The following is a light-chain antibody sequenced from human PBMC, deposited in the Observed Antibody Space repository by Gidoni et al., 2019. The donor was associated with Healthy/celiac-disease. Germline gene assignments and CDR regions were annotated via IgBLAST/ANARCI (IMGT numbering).Light chain of an antibody. CDR3: QQRSNWPT. Sequence: EIVLTQSPATLSLPPGERATLSCRASQSVSSYLAWYQQKPGQAPRLLIYDAPNRATGIPARFSGSGSGTDFTLTISSLEPEDFAVYYCQQRSNWPTFGGGTKVEIK. CDR1: QSVSSY. J-gene: IGKJ4*01. V-gene: IGKV3-11*01. CDR2: DAP.